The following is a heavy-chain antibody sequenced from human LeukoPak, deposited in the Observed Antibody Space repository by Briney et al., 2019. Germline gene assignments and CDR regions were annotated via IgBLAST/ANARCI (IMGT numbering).Heavy chain of an antibody. CDR3: ARSSAYYNEADM. CDR2: INPSGGST. CDR1: GYTFTSYY. V-gene: IGHV1-46*01. Sequence: ASVKVSCKTFGYTFTSYYVHWVRQAPGQGLEWMGIINPSGGSTTYAQKFQGRLTMTSDTSTSTVYVELSSLRSEDTAVYYCARSSAYYNEADMWGQGTMVTVSS. J-gene: IGHJ3*02. D-gene: IGHD3-9*01.